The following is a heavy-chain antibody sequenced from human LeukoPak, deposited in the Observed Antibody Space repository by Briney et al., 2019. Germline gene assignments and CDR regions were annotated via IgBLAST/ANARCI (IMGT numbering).Heavy chain of an antibody. J-gene: IGHJ4*02. CDR3: ASQRGNWYCFDS. D-gene: IGHD5-24*01. Sequence: SETLSLTRTVSGDSISRYHCSWIRQPPGKGLEWIGYVYHSGSTKYNPSLKSRASIAVDTSKNQFSLKLNSVTAADTAVYYCASQRGNWYCFDSWGQGTLVTVSS. V-gene: IGHV4-59*08. CDR2: VYHSGST. CDR1: GDSISRYH.